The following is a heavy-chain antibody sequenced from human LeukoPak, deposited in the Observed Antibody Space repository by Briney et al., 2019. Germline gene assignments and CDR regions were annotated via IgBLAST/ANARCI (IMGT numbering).Heavy chain of an antibody. CDR2: INPNGDGT. J-gene: IGHJ6*03. V-gene: IGHV1-2*02. CDR3: ARASSIAVAGYDYYYMDV. Sequence: ASVKVSCKASGYTFSRYYMHWVRQAPGQGLEWMGWINPNGDGTNYAQKFQGRVTMTRDTSISTAYMELTRLRSDDTAVYYCARASSIAVAGYDYYYMDVWGKGTTVTVSS. CDR1: GYTFSRYY. D-gene: IGHD6-19*01.